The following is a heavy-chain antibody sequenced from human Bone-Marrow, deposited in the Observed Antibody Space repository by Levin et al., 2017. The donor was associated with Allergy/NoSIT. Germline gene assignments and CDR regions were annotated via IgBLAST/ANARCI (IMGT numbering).Heavy chain of an antibody. CDR2: IYYSGST. Sequence: SQTLSLTCTVSGGSISSYYWSWIRQPPGKGLEWIGYIYYSGSTNYNPSLKSRVTISVDTSKNQFSLKLSSVTAADTAVYYCARYPIVLRVFDYWGQGTLVTVSS. D-gene: IGHD2-8*01. J-gene: IGHJ4*02. V-gene: IGHV4-59*01. CDR3: ARYPIVLRVFDY. CDR1: GGSISSYY.